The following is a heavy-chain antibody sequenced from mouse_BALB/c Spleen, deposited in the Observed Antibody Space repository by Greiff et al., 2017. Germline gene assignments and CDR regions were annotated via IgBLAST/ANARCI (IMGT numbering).Heavy chain of an antibody. J-gene: IGHJ4*01. CDR1: GYAFTNYL. CDR3: ARYGNYDGTYAMDY. Sequence: QVQLQQSGAELVRPGTSVKVSCKASGYAFTNYLIEWVKQRPGQGLEWIGVINPGSGGTNYNEKFKGKATLTADKSSSTAYMQLSSLTSDDSAVYFCARYGNYDGTYAMDYWGQGTSVTVSS. CDR2: INPGSGGT. V-gene: IGHV1-54*01. D-gene: IGHD2-1*01.